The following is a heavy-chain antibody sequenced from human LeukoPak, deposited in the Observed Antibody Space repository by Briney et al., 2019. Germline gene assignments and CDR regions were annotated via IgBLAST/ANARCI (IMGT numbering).Heavy chain of an antibody. J-gene: IGHJ4*02. CDR1: GGSISSGSYY. D-gene: IGHD6-13*01. V-gene: IGHV4-61*02. Sequence: SQTLSLTCIVSGGSISSGSYYWSWIRQPAGKGLEWIGRVFTSGSTDYNPSFKSRVTISVDTSKKQVSLRLSSVTAADTAVYYCARHEVVGSSCRYWGQGTLVTVSS. CDR2: VFTSGST. CDR3: ARHEVVGSSCRY.